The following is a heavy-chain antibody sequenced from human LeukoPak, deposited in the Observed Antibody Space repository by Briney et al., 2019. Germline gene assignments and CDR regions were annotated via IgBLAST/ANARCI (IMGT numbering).Heavy chain of an antibody. Sequence: SETLSLTCAVYGGSFSDYYWSWIRQPPGKGLEWIGEINHSGSTNYNPSLKSRVTISVDTSKNQFSLKLSSVTAADTAVYYCARSPKKDIVVVVAATGAFDIWGQGTMVTVSS. CDR3: ARSPKKDIVVVVAATGAFDI. J-gene: IGHJ3*02. CDR2: INHSGST. CDR1: GGSFSDYY. V-gene: IGHV4-34*01. D-gene: IGHD2-15*01.